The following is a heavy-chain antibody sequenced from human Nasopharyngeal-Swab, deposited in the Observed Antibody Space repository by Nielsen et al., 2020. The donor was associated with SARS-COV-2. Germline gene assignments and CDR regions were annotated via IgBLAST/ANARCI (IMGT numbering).Heavy chain of an antibody. D-gene: IGHD3-22*01. V-gene: IGHV3-23*01. Sequence: GESLKISCAASGFTFSSYAMSWVRQAPGKGLEWVSAISGSGGSTYYADPVKGRFTISRDNSKNTLYLQMNSLRAEDTAVYYCAKDRGIVVVIGFDYWGQGTLVTVSS. CDR1: GFTFSSYA. J-gene: IGHJ4*02. CDR2: ISGSGGST. CDR3: AKDRGIVVVIGFDY.